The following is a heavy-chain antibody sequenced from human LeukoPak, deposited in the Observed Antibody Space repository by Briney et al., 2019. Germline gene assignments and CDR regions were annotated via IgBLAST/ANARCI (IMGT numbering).Heavy chain of an antibody. CDR3: AKGDSRYDYFAY. V-gene: IGHV3-23*01. CDR1: GFTFSSYV. CDR2: VSVSGGST. Sequence: GGSLRLFCATSGFTFSSYVMSWVPQAPGKGLEWVSGVSVSGGSTYYADSVKGRFTISRDNSKNPLFLQMNSLRAEDTAVYYCAKGDSRYDYFAYWGQGTLVAVSS. J-gene: IGHJ4*02. D-gene: IGHD5-12*01.